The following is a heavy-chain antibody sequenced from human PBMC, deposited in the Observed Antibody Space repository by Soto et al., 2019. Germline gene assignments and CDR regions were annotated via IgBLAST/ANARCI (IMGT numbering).Heavy chain of an antibody. CDR3: DRENSYDSSGSLY. D-gene: IGHD3-22*01. V-gene: IGHV4-30-4*01. CDR1: GGSISSGDYY. Sequence: PSESLSLTCTVSGGSISSGDYYWSWIRQPPGKGLEWIGYIYYSGSTYYNPSLKSRVTISVDTSKNQFSLKLSSVTAADTAVYYCDRENSYDSSGSLYWGQGTLVTVSS. J-gene: IGHJ4*02. CDR2: IYYSGST.